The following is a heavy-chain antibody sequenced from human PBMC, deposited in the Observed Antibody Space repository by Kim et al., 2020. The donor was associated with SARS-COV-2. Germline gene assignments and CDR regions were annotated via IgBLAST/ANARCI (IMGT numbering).Heavy chain of an antibody. CDR1: GFIFSNHD. CDR2: ISSSGGST. J-gene: IGHJ1*01. CDR3: AKGHTGQLVPFCPVW. Sequence: GGSLRLSCVGSGFIFSNHDMSWVRQAPGKGLEWVLLISSSGGSTYTADSVKGRFTISRDNSKNALYLQMNSLRAEDTAVYYCAKGHTGQLVPFCPVWWG. V-gene: IGHV3-23*01. D-gene: IGHD6-13*01.